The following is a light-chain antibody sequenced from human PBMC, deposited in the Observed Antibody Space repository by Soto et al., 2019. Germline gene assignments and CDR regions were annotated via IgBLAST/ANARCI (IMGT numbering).Light chain of an antibody. V-gene: IGLV1-40*01. Sequence: QSVLTQPPSVSGAPGQRVTISCTGSSSNIGAGYDVQWYQQLPGTAAQLRIYGNSNRPSGVPDRFSGSKSGTSASLAITGLQAEDEAYYYCQSYDSSLSGSGVFGTGTKLTVL. J-gene: IGLJ1*01. CDR2: GNS. CDR3: QSYDSSLSGSGV. CDR1: SSNIGAGYD.